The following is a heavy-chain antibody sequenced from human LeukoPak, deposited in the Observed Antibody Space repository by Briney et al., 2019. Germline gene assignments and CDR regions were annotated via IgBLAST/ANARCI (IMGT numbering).Heavy chain of an antibody. Sequence: SETLSLTCTVPGGSISSSSYYWGWIRQPPGKGLEWIGSIYYSGSTYYNPSLKSRVTISVDTSKNQFSLKLSSVTAADTAVYYCARSPQGTATTANWLDPWGQGTLVTVSS. CDR2: IYYSGST. D-gene: IGHD4-17*01. J-gene: IGHJ5*02. CDR1: GGSISSSSYY. CDR3: ARSPQGTATTANWLDP. V-gene: IGHV4-39*07.